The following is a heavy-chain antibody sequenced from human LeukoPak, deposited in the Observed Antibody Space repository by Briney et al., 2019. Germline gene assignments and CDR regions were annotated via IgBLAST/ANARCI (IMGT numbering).Heavy chain of an antibody. CDR3: AREGNPTMVRGVISWFDP. Sequence: ASVKVSCKASGYTFTSSYMHWVRQAPGQGLEWMGIINPSGGSTSYAQKFQGRVTMTRDTSTSTVYMELSSLRSEDTAVYYCAREGNPTMVRGVISWFDPWGQGTLVTVSS. J-gene: IGHJ5*02. CDR2: INPSGGST. V-gene: IGHV1-46*01. D-gene: IGHD3-10*01. CDR1: GYTFTSSY.